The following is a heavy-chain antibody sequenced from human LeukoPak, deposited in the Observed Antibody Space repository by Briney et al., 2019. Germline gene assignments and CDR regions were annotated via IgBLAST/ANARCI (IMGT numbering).Heavy chain of an antibody. V-gene: IGHV6-1*01. CDR2: TYYRSKWYN. CDR1: GDSDSNNSAA. CDR3: AQSYYGLGSYYSLYDAFDI. D-gene: IGHD3-10*01. J-gene: IGHJ3*02. Sequence: SQTLSLTYAISGDSDSNNSAAWNWIRQSPSRGLEWLGRTYYRSKWYNDYAVSVKSRITINPDTSKNQFSLQLNSVTPEDTAVYYCAQSYYGLGSYYSLYDAFDIWGQGTMVTVSS.